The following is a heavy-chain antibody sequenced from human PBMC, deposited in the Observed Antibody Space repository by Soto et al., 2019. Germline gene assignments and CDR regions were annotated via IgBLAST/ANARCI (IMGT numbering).Heavy chain of an antibody. CDR3: ARFGLVLVPAARTHYGMDV. CDR2: TYYRSKWYN. D-gene: IGHD2-2*01. V-gene: IGHV6-1*01. CDR1: GDCVSSNSAA. J-gene: IGHJ6*02. Sequence: SQTLSLTCAISGDCVSSNSAAWNWIRQSPSRGLEWLGRTYYRSKWYNDYAVSVKSRITINPDTSKNQLSLQLNSVTPEDTAVYYCARFGLVLVPAARTHYGMDVWGQGTTVTVS.